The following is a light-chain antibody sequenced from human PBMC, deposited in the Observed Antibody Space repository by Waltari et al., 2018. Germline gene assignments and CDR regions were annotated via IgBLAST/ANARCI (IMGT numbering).Light chain of an antibody. V-gene: IGLV2-11*01. CDR3: CSYAGSNSWV. CDR2: DGS. CDR1: SSDVGGYTH. Sequence: QSALTQPRPVSGSPGPPVPISCTGTSSDVGGYTHFSWYQHHPGKAPKLMMYDGSKRPSGVPDRFSGSKSGNTGSLTISGLQAGDEADYYCCSYAGSNSWVFGGGTKLTVL. J-gene: IGLJ3*02.